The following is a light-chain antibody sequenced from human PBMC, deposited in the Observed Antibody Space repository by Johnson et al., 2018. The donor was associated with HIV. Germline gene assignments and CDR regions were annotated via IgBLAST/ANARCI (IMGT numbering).Light chain of an antibody. CDR3: GTWDSSLSAYV. V-gene: IGLV1-51*01. CDR1: SSNIGNNY. Sequence: QSVLTQPPSVSAAPGQKVTISCSGSSSNIGNNYVSWYQQLPGTAPKLLIYDNNKRPSGIPDRFSGSKSGTSATLGITGLQTGDDADYYCGTWDSSLSAYVFGTGTKVTVI. CDR2: DNN. J-gene: IGLJ1*01.